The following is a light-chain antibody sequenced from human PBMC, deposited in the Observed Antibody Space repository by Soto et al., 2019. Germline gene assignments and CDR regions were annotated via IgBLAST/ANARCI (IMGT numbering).Light chain of an antibody. CDR2: DTS. CDR1: QSVSSNY. Sequence: ALTQSPGTLSSSTGERATLSCRASQSVSSNYLAWYQQKPGQAPRLLIYDTSNRATGIPARFSGSGSGTDFTLTISGLEPADLGVYYCQQRHNWPITFGQGTRLEIK. V-gene: IGKV3D-20*02. CDR3: QQRHNWPIT. J-gene: IGKJ5*01.